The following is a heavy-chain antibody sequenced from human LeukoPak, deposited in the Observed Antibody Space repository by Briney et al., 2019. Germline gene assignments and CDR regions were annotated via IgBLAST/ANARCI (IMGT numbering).Heavy chain of an antibody. J-gene: IGHJ5*02. D-gene: IGHD6-13*01. V-gene: IGHV3-33*01. CDR2: IWYDGSNK. Sequence: GGSLRLSCAASGFTFSSYGIHWVRQAPGKGLEWVAIIWYDGSNKYYADSVRGRFTISRDNSKNTLYLQMNSLRAEDTAVYYCVRSIAAAGSSWFDPWGQGTLVTVFS. CDR3: VRSIAAAGSSWFDP. CDR1: GFTFSSYG.